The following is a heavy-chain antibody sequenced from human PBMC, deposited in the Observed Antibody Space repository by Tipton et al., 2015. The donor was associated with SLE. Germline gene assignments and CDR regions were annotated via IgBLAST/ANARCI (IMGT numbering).Heavy chain of an antibody. V-gene: IGHV4-38-2*02. Sequence: TLSLTCTVSSFSISSGHYWGWVRQPPGKGLEWIGTIHHSGSTYYNPSLKSRVTISVDTSKNQFSLRLSSVTAADTAVYYCAKDSGDYDFGQDPWGRGTLVTVSS. J-gene: IGHJ5*02. CDR3: AKDSGDYDFGQDP. CDR1: SFSISSGHY. CDR2: IHHSGST. D-gene: IGHD3-3*01.